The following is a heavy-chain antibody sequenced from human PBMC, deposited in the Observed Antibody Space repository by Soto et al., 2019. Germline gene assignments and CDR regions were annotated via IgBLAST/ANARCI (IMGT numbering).Heavy chain of an antibody. CDR2: IKSKTDGGTT. D-gene: IGHD3-10*01. CDR3: TTDHYVSLLWFGEDKSDY. V-gene: IGHV3-15*07. CDR1: GFTFSNAW. Sequence: GGSLRLSCAASGFTFSNAWMNWVRQAPGKGLEWVGRIKSKTDGGTTDYAAPVKGRFTISRDDSKNTLYLQMNSLKTEDTAVYYCTTDHYVSLLWFGEDKSDYWGQGTLVTVSS. J-gene: IGHJ4*02.